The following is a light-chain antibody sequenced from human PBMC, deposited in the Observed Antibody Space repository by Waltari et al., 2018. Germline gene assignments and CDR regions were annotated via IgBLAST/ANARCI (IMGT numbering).Light chain of an antibody. J-gene: IGLJ2*01. Sequence: QSALTQPASVSGSPGQSITISCTGTSSDVGGFNYVSWFQQHPGKAPKLIIFDVPNRPSGVSNRFSGSQSGHPASLTISGLQADDEAHYFCNSYSDSNSLVVFGGGTRLTVL. CDR1: SSDVGGFNY. V-gene: IGLV2-14*03. CDR2: DVP. CDR3: NSYSDSNSLVV.